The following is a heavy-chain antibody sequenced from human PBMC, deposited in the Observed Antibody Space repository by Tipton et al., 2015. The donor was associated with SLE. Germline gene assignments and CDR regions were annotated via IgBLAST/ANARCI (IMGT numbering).Heavy chain of an antibody. CDR1: GGSFSGYY. CDR2: INHSGSI. CDR3: ARRGISGRGYYFDY. D-gene: IGHD1-26*01. J-gene: IGHJ4*02. Sequence: TLSLTCAAYGGSFSGYYWGWIRQPPGKGLEFIGEINHSGSINYNPSLKSRVLISVDSSKNQFSLSLHSVTAADTAVYYCARRGISGRGYYFDYWGQGPLVAVSS. V-gene: IGHV4-34*01.